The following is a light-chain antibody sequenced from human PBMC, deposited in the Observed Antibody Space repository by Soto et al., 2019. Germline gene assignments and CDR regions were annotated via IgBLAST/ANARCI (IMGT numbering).Light chain of an antibody. CDR3: CSYAGSYTHYV. J-gene: IGLJ1*01. CDR2: YVS. Sequence: QSALTQPRSVSGSPGQSVTISCTGTSSDVGGYNYVSWYQQHPGKAPKLMIYYVSKRPSRVPDRFSGSKSGNTASLTISGLQAEDEADYYCCSYAGSYTHYVFGTGTKVTVL. CDR1: SSDVGGYNY. V-gene: IGLV2-11*01.